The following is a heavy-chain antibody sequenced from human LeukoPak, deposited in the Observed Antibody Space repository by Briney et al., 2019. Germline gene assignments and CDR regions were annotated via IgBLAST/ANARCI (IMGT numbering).Heavy chain of an antibody. J-gene: IGHJ4*02. V-gene: IGHV5-51*01. CDR2: IYPGDSDT. Sequence: GGALQISCKGSGYIFTSYWIGWVRQMPGKGLEGMGIIYPGDSDTRYSPSFQGQVTISADKSISTAYLQWSSLKASDTAMYYCARRAFGLYYFDYWGQGTLVTVSS. CDR1: GYIFTSYW. D-gene: IGHD3-16*01. CDR3: ARRAFGLYYFDY.